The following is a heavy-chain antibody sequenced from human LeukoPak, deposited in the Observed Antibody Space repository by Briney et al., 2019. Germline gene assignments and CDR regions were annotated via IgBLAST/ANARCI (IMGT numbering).Heavy chain of an antibody. CDR3: DSIADCVYPYYYYYGMDV. V-gene: IGHV1-69*13. J-gene: IGHJ6*02. CDR2: IITIFGTA. CDR1: GGTFTSYA. Sequence: AVKVTCKASGGTFTSYANSWVRQAHGPGHEWMGGIITIFGTANTEQKFQGRVRITADEYKSKAYMELRSLRSEDTDVYYCDSIADCVYPYYYYYGMDVGGQGSTATVPS. D-gene: IGHD5/OR15-5a*01.